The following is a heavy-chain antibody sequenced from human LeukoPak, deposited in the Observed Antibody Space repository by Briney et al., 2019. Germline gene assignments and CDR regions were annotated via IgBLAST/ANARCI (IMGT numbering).Heavy chain of an antibody. Sequence: PSETLSLTCTVSGGSISSYYWSWIRQPPGKGLEWIGHIYYSGNTDYNPSLKSRVTISVDTSKNQFSLNLSSVTAADTAVYYCARWYCSSTTCYHMDVWGKGTTVTVSS. V-gene: IGHV4-59*01. CDR2: IYYSGNT. CDR1: GGSISSYY. J-gene: IGHJ6*03. CDR3: ARWYCSSTTCYHMDV. D-gene: IGHD2/OR15-2a*01.